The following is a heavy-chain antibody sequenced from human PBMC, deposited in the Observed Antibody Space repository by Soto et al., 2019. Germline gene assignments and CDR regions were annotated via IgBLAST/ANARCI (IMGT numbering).Heavy chain of an antibody. CDR1: GYTFTSYG. CDR2: ISAYNGNT. V-gene: IGHV1-18*01. D-gene: IGHD3-9*01. J-gene: IGHJ4*02. Sequence: ASVKVSCKASGYTFTSYGISWVRQAPGQGLEWMGWISAYNGNTNYAQKLQGRVTMTTDTSTSTAYMELRSLRSDDTAVYYCARDPPFDWRIKSRHDYWGQGTLVTVSS. CDR3: ARDPPFDWRIKSRHDY.